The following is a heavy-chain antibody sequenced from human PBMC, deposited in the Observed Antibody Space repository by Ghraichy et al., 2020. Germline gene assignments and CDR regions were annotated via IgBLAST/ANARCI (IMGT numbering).Heavy chain of an antibody. D-gene: IGHD6-25*01. CDR2: IYHSGST. J-gene: IGHJ6*02. V-gene: IGHV4-30-2*01. CDR3: ARDYSSVYGMDV. Sequence: TLSLTCAVSGGSISSGGYSWSWIRQPPGKGLEWIGYIYHSGSTYYNPSLKSRVTISVDRSKNQFSLKLSSVTAADTAVYYCARDYSSVYGMDVWGQGTTVTVSS. CDR1: GGSISSGGYS.